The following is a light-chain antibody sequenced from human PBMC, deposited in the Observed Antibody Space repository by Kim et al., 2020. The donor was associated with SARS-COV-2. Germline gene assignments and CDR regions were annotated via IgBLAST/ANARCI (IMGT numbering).Light chain of an antibody. CDR3: QQYGRLPIT. Sequence: SPGERATLSCRARQSVSSNSLAWYQQKPGQAPRLLIYGASSRATGIPGTFGGSGSGTDFTLTISRLEPEDFAVYYCQQYGRLPITFGQGTRLEIK. CDR1: QSVSSNS. J-gene: IGKJ5*01. CDR2: GAS. V-gene: IGKV3-20*01.